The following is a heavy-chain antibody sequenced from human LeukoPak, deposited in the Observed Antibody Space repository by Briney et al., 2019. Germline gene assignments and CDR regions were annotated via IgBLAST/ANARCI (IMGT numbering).Heavy chain of an antibody. J-gene: IGHJ4*02. V-gene: IGHV4-34*01. CDR3: ARTREWLPSSNFDY. CDR1: GGSFSGYY. D-gene: IGHD3-3*01. CDR2: INHSGST. Sequence: SETLSLTCAVYGGSFSGYYWSWLRQPPGKGLEWIGEINHSGSTNYNPSLKSRVTISVDTSKNQFSLKLSSVTAADTAVYYCARTREWLPSSNFDYWGQGTLVTVSS.